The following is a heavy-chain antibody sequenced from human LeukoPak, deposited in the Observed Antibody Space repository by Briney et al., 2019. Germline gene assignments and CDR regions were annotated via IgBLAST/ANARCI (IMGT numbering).Heavy chain of an antibody. D-gene: IGHD3-9*01. CDR3: APGGILTGYYYYYGMDV. Sequence: GGSLRLPCAASGFTFGSYSMNWVRQAPGKGVEWFSYISSSSSTIYYADSVKGRFTISRDNAKNSLYLQMNSLRDEDTAVYYCAPGGILTGYYYYYGMDVWGQGTTVTVSS. V-gene: IGHV3-48*02. J-gene: IGHJ6*02. CDR1: GFTFGSYS. CDR2: ISSSSSTI.